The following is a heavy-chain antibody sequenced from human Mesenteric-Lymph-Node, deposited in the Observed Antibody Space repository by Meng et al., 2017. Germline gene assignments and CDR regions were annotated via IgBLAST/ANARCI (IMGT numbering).Heavy chain of an antibody. CDR3: VRNFDS. CDR1: GGSISSTNW. CDR2: ISHGGNS. V-gene: IGHV4-4*02. J-gene: IGHJ4*02. Sequence: QVQLPESGPGLVRPSGTLSLTCAVSGGSISSTNWWSWVRQPPGKGLDWIAEISHGGNSKYNPSLKSRVTISVDMSKNQVSLKLTSVTAADTAVYFCVRNFDSWGQGTLVTVSS.